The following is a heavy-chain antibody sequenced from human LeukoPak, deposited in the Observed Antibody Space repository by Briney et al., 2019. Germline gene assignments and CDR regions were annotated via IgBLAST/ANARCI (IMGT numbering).Heavy chain of an antibody. V-gene: IGHV1-18*01. CDR1: GYSFTSYG. Sequence: GASVKVSCKASGYSFTSYGISWVRPAPGQGVEWVGWIIAYNVHTNYAPKFQGRVTMTTDTSTSTDYMELRSLRSDDTAVYYCAREDCSGGSCYSLSLTPVFHVFDIWGQGTMVTVSS. J-gene: IGHJ3*02. CDR3: AREDCSGGSCYSLSLTPVFHVFDI. D-gene: IGHD2-15*01. CDR2: IIAYNVHT.